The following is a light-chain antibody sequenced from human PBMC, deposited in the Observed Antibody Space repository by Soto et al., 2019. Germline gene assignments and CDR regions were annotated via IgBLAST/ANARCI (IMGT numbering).Light chain of an antibody. Sequence: DIQLTQSPSFLSASVGDRVTITCRASQGIGSYLAWYQQKPGKAPKLLLYAASTLQSGVPSRFSGSGSGTEFTLTISSLQPEDFATYCCQQLINYPTATFGGGTKVEIK. J-gene: IGKJ4*01. CDR1: QGIGSY. CDR3: QQLINYPTAT. V-gene: IGKV1-9*01. CDR2: AAS.